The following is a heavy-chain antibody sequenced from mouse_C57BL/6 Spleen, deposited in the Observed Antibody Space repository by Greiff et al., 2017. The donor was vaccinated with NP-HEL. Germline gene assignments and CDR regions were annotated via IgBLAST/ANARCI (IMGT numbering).Heavy chain of an antibody. CDR2: IDPSDSYT. J-gene: IGHJ2*01. V-gene: IGHV1-50*01. Sequence: VQLQQPGAELVKPGASVKLSCKASGYTFTSYWMQWVKQRPGQGLEWIGEIDPSDSYTNYNQKFKGKATLTVDTSSSTAYMQLSSLTSEDSAVYYCARGAGSPFDYWGQGTTLTVSS. D-gene: IGHD6-1*01. CDR3: ARGAGSPFDY. CDR1: GYTFTSYW.